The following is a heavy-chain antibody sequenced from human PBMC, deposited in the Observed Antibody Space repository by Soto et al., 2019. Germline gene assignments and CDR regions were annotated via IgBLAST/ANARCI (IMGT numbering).Heavy chain of an antibody. CDR2: IYHSGST. J-gene: IGHJ4*02. Sequence: SETLSLTCAVSGGSISSGGYSWSWIRQPPGKGLEWIGYIYHSGSTYCNPSLKSRVTTSVDRSKNQFSLKLSSVTAADTAVYYCARGPPLGYWGQGTLVTVSS. CDR3: ARGPPLGY. V-gene: IGHV4-30-2*01. CDR1: GGSISSGGYS.